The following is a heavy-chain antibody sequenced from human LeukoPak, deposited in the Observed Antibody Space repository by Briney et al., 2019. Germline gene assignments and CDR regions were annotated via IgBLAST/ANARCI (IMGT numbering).Heavy chain of an antibody. Sequence: SETLSLTCAVYGGSFTGYYWSWIRQPPGKGLEWIGEIKHDRSTNYNPSLKSRVTMSLDTSKNQFFVNLKSVTAADTAVYYCARDRDHSNNWYIFLDYWGQGTLVTVSS. V-gene: IGHV4-34*01. J-gene: IGHJ4*02. CDR2: IKHDRST. CDR1: GGSFTGYY. CDR3: ARDRDHSNNWYIFLDY. D-gene: IGHD6-13*01.